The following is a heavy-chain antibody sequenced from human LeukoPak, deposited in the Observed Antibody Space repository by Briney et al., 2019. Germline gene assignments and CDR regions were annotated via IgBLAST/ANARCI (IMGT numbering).Heavy chain of an antibody. D-gene: IGHD6-13*01. J-gene: IGHJ6*02. Sequence: GGSLRLSCAASGFTFSDYYMSWVRQAPGKGLEWVSYISGSGSTIHYADSVKGRVTISRDNAKNSLYLQMNSLRVEDTAVYYCARDEGSSWLTPYYNYGMDVWGQGTTVTVSS. CDR2: ISGSGSTI. CDR1: GFTFSDYY. CDR3: ARDEGSSWLTPYYNYGMDV. V-gene: IGHV3-11*01.